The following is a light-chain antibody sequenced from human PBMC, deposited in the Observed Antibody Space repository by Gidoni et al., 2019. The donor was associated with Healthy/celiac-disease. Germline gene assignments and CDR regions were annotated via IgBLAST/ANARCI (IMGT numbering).Light chain of an antibody. Sequence: DIQMTQYPSSLSASVGDRVTITCQASQDITNYFNWYQQKPRKAPKLLLYYAANLETGVPLRFSGSGSGTDFTFPISNLQPEDVSTYYCRQYGNVPRTFGQGTKVEIK. V-gene: IGKV1-33*01. J-gene: IGKJ1*01. CDR2: YAA. CDR3: RQYGNVPRT. CDR1: QDITNY.